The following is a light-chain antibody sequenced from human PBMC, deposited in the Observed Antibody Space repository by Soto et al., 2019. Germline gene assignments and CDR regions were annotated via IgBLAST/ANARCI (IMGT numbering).Light chain of an antibody. CDR3: QHYGNEGT. CDR1: QSISSSH. V-gene: IGKV3-20*01. Sequence: EIVLTQSPGTMSLSPGERATLSCRASQSISSSHLAWYQQKPDQTPRLLIYGASNRATGIPDRFSVSGSGTDFTLTISRLEPEDFAVYYCQHYGNEGTFGPGTQVDLK. J-gene: IGKJ3*01. CDR2: GAS.